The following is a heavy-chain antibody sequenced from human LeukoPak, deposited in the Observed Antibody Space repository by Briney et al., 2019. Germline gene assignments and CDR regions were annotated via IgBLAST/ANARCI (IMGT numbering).Heavy chain of an antibody. J-gene: IGHJ4*02. CDR3: ARHGSYSLAF. D-gene: IGHD1-26*01. V-gene: IGHV4-61*01. CDR1: GSPVSSPNYY. CDR2: IYSSGIP. Sequence: SETLSLTCTVSGSPVSSPNYYWSWIRQTPGKGLEWIGYIYSSGIPNYSPSLKSRISISRDTSKNLVSLRMSAVTAADTAVYYCARHGSYSLAFWGQGALVTVSS.